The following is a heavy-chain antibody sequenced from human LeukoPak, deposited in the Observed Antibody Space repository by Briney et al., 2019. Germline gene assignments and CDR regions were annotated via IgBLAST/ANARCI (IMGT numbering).Heavy chain of an antibody. CDR3: ATYTQSGAQGISDY. J-gene: IGHJ4*02. V-gene: IGHV1-46*01. Sequence: GASVKLPCKASGYTFTNFYMHWVRQAPGQGLEWMGLIHPSDGDTKYAQEFQDRVTMTRDTSTSTVYMELSSLRFEDTAVYYCATYTQSGAQGISDYWGQGTLVTVSS. CDR1: GYTFTNFY. CDR2: IHPSDGDT. D-gene: IGHD3-10*01.